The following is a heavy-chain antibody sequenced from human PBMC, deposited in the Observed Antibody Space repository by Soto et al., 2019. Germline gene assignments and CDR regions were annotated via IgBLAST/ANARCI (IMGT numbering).Heavy chain of an antibody. CDR3: PTEYSGAFHI. J-gene: IGHJ3*02. D-gene: IGHD5-12*01. Sequence: EVQLVESGGGLVKPGGSLRLSCAASGLTFSNAWMNWLRQAPGKGLEWVGLIKSKTDGGTTGYTAPVNGRFTISRDDSKNTLYLQMNSLKAEDTAVYYCPTEYSGAFHIWGQGTMVTVSS. CDR2: IKSKTDGGTT. CDR1: GLTFSNAW. V-gene: IGHV3-15*07.